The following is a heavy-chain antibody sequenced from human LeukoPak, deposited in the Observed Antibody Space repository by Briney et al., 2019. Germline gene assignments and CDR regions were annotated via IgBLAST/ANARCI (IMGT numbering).Heavy chain of an antibody. CDR3: ARGRGGATTGFDH. V-gene: IGHV1-2*02. J-gene: IGHJ4*02. CDR2: INYNSGAR. D-gene: IGHD1-26*01. CDR1: GYTFSGYY. Sequence: ASVKVSCKASGYTFSGYYMHWVRQAPGQGLESMGWINYNSGARNYAPKFQGRVTFSRDNSISTAYMELSSLRSDDTAIYYCARGRGGATTGFDHWGQGTLVTVSS.